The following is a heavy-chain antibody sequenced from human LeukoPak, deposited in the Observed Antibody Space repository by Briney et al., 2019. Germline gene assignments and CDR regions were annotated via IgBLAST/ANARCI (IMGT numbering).Heavy chain of an antibody. CDR2: IRTKAKNYAT. V-gene: IGHV3-73*01. J-gene: IGHJ6*02. Sequence: GGSLTLSCAASGFTFSGSVMHWVRQASGKGLEWVARIRTKAKNYATAFAASVKGRFTISRDNSKNTAYLQVNSLKTEDTAVYYCTSPKGDSSCYGMDVWGQGTTVTVSS. CDR1: GFTFSGSV. CDR3: TSPKGDSSCYGMDV.